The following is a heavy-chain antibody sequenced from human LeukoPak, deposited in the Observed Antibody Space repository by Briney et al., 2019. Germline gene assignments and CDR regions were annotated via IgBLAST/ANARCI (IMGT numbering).Heavy chain of an antibody. J-gene: IGHJ4*02. CDR2: INPNSGGT. CDR1: GYTFTGYY. Sequence: ASVKVSCKASGYTFTGYYTHWVRQAPGQGLEWMGWINPNSGGTNYAQKFQGRVTMTRDTSISTAYMELSRLRSDDTAVYYCASLGYCSSTSCSPFDYWGQGTLVTVSS. D-gene: IGHD2-2*01. V-gene: IGHV1-2*02. CDR3: ASLGYCSSTSCSPFDY.